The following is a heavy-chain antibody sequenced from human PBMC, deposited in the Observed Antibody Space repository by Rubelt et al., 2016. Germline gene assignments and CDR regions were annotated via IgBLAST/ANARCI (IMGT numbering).Heavy chain of an antibody. CDR1: GGSFSGYY. J-gene: IGHJ3*02. V-gene: IGHV4-34*01. Sequence: QVQLQQWGAGLLKPSETLSLTCAVYGGSFSGYYWSWIRQPPGKGLEWIGEINHSGSTNYNPFLRGAVTFQCVSSQNRCSLRRGSGTAAETAVYYCARGHVRGYSYYAFDIWGQGTMVTVSS. D-gene: IGHD5-18*01. CDR3: ARGHVRGYSYYAFDI. CDR2: INHSGST.